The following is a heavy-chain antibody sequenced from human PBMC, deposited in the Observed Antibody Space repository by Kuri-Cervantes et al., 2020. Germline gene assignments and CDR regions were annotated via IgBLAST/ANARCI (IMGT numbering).Heavy chain of an antibody. V-gene: IGHV3-23*01. Sequence: GGSLRLSCAASGFTFSSYAMSWVRQAPGKGLEWVSATSGSGGSTYYADSVEGRFTISRDNSKNTLYLQMNSLRADDTAVYYCVRDRPFLWIDTYYYYYGMDVWGQGTTVTVSS. CDR2: TSGSGGST. D-gene: IGHD2-2*03. CDR3: VRDRPFLWIDTYYYYYGMDV. J-gene: IGHJ6*02. CDR1: GFTFSSYA.